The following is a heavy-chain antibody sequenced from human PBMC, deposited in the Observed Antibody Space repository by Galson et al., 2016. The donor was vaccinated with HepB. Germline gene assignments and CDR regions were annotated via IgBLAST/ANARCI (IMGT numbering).Heavy chain of an antibody. J-gene: IGHJ4*02. CDR1: GFTFSSYA. D-gene: IGHD4-17*01. CDR3: ARLYGDVTLFDY. Sequence: SLRLSCAASGFTFSSYAISWVRQAPGKGLEWVSAISGSGSNTYYADSVKGRFAISRDNAKNSLYLQMNSLRVDDTAVYYCARLYGDVTLFDYWGQGTLVTVSS. CDR2: ISGSGSNT. V-gene: IGHV3-23*01.